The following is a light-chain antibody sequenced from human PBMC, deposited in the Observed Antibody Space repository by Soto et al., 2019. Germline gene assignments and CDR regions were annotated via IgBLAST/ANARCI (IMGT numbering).Light chain of an antibody. V-gene: IGLV2-8*01. Sequence: QSALTQPPSASGSPGQSVAISCTGTSSDVGGYNYVSWYQQHPSKAPKLMIYEVNKRPSGVPDRFSGSKSGNTASLTVPGLQAEDEADYYCSSYAGSSNVFGTGTKVTVL. CDR1: SSDVGGYNY. J-gene: IGLJ1*01. CDR2: EVN. CDR3: SSYAGSSNV.